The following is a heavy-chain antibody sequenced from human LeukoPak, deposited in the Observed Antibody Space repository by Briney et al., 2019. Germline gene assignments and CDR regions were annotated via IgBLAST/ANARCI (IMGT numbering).Heavy chain of an antibody. Sequence: GGSLRLSCAASGFTFSSHSMNWVRQAPGKGLEWVSSISSSSSYIYYADSVKGRFTISRDNSKNTLYLQMNSLRAEDTAVYSCARDLANYYYYGMDVWGKGTTVTVSS. CDR3: ARDLANYYYYGMDV. V-gene: IGHV3-21*01. CDR2: ISSSSSYI. J-gene: IGHJ6*04. CDR1: GFTFSSHS.